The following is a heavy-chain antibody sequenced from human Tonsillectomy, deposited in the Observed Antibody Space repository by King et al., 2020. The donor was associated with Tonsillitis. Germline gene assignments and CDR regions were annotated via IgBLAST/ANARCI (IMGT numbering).Heavy chain of an antibody. V-gene: IGHV3-30*03. CDR3: ATDQWEVNSSCFDY. CDR1: GFTFSNYG. D-gene: IGHD2/OR15-2a*01. CDR2: ISYDGSNK. J-gene: IGHJ4*02. Sequence: VQLVESGGGVVQPGRSLRLSCAASGFTFSNYGIHWVRQAPGKGLEWVAVISYDGSNKKYAGSVKGRFTISRDNSKNTLYLQMNSLRAEDTAVYYCATDQWEVNSSCFDYWGQGTLVTVSS.